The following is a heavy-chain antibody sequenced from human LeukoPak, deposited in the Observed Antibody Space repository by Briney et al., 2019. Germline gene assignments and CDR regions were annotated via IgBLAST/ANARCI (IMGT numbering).Heavy chain of an antibody. D-gene: IGHD6-13*01. Sequence: GGSLRLSCAASGFTFSTYAMHWVRQAPGKGLQWVAVISYDGSNKYYADSVKGRFTISRDNSKNTLSLQMNSLRAEDTAVYYCAKDGRRSSLPWGQGTLVTVSS. CDR3: AKDGRRSSLP. V-gene: IGHV3-30*04. CDR1: GFTFSTYA. J-gene: IGHJ4*02. CDR2: ISYDGSNK.